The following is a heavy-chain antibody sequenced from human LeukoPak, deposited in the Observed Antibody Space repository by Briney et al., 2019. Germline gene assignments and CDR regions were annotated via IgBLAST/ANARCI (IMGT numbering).Heavy chain of an antibody. Sequence: GGSLRLSCAASGFTFSSYAMHWVRQAPGKGLEWVAVISYDGSNKYYADSVQGRFTISRDNSKNTLYLQMNSLRAGDTAVYYCAKATADSWYFDLWGRGTLVTVSS. D-gene: IGHD2-2*01. CDR3: AKATADSWYFDL. CDR1: GFTFSSYA. CDR2: ISYDGSNK. J-gene: IGHJ2*01. V-gene: IGHV3-30-3*01.